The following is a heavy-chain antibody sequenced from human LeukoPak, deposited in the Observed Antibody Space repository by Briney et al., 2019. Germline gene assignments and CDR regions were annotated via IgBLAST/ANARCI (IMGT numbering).Heavy chain of an antibody. CDR1: GFTFSSYA. CDR2: ISYDGSNK. J-gene: IGHJ6*02. Sequence: PGRSLRLSCAASGFTFSSYAMHWVRQAPGKGLEWVAVISYDGSNKYYADSVKGRFTISRDNSKNTLYLQMNSLRAEDTAVYYCARDLAAAGTSYYDYGMDVWGQGTTVTVSS. V-gene: IGHV3-30-3*01. CDR3: ARDLAAAGTSYYDYGMDV. D-gene: IGHD6-13*01.